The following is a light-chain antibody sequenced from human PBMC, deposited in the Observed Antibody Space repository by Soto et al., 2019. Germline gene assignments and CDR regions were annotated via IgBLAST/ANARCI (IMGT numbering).Light chain of an antibody. CDR2: GAS. V-gene: IGKV3-20*01. J-gene: IGKJ1*01. CDR3: QQYYSYPRRT. Sequence: DIVLTQSPGTLSVSPGHSATLSCRASQSISSSFLAWYQQKPCQAPRLLIYGASSRATGIPDTFSGSGSGTDFTLTISCLQSEDFATYYCQQYYSYPRRTFGQGTKVDI. CDR1: QSISSSF.